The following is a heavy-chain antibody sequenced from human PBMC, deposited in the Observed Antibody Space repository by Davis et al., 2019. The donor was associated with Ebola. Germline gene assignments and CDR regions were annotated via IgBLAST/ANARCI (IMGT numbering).Heavy chain of an antibody. J-gene: IGHJ6*02. Sequence: PGGSLRLSCTASGSTFRSYEMNWVRQAPRKGLEWVSYIGSVGDTIYYADSVKGRFTISRDNAKNSLYLEMNSLRAEDTALYFCARVNSNGFGEGYFFYYGMDVWGQGTTVTVSS. V-gene: IGHV3-48*03. D-gene: IGHD5-18*01. CDR3: ARVNSNGFGEGYFFYYGMDV. CDR1: GSTFRSYE. CDR2: IGSVGDTI.